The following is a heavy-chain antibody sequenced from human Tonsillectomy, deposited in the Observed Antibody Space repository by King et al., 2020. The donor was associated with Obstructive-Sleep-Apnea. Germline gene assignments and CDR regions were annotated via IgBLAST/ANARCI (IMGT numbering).Heavy chain of an antibody. CDR3: ARAALRSFDGDHWGSNWFDT. D-gene: IGHD3-9*01. Sequence: VQLVESGGGVVQPGRSLRLSCAASGFTFRSYSMHWVRQAPGKGLEWVAVISYDGSKKYYVDSVKGRFTISRDNSKNTLSLQMNSLRAEDTDVYYCARAALRSFDGDHWGSNWFDTWGQGNLVTVSS. V-gene: IGHV3-30-3*01. CDR1: GFTFRSYS. CDR2: ISYDGSKK. J-gene: IGHJ5*02.